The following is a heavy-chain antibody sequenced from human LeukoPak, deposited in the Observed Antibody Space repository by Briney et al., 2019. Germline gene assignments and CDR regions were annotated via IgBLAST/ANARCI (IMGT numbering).Heavy chain of an antibody. CDR2: IRSKAYGGTT. D-gene: IGHD6-19*01. CDR3: TRPPPGYSSGWYTENYDAFDI. J-gene: IGHJ3*02. Sequence: GGSLRLSCAASGFTVSSNYMSWVRQAPGKGLEWVGFIRSKAYGGTTEYAASVKGRFTISRDDSKSIAYLQMNSLKTEDTAVYYCTRPPPGYSSGWYTENYDAFDIWGQGTMVTVSS. CDR1: GFTVSSNY. V-gene: IGHV3-49*04.